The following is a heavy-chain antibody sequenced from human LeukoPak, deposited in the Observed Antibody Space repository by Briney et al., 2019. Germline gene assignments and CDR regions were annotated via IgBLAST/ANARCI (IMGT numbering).Heavy chain of an antibody. CDR1: GFTFSHAW. D-gene: IGHD3-3*01. CDR3: TTEYYDFWSGYDH. J-gene: IGHJ5*02. V-gene: IGHV3-15*01. Sequence: KTGGSLRLTCAASGFTFSHAWMTWVRQAPGKGLEWVGRIKSKTDGGTTDYAAPVKGRFTISRDDSKNTLYLQMNSLKTEDTAVYYCTTEYYDFWSGYDHWGQGTLVTVSS. CDR2: IKSKTDGGTT.